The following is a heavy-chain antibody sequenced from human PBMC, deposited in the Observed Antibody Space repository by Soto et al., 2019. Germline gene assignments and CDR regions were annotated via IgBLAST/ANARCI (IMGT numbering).Heavy chain of an antibody. D-gene: IGHD3-22*01. Sequence: GGSLRLSCAASGFTFSNAWMSWVRQAPGKGLEWVGRIKSKTDGGTTDYAAHVKGRFTISRDDSKNTLYLQMNSLKTEDTAVYYCTTEVYYDSSGYHFGKYYFDYWGQGTLVTVSS. J-gene: IGHJ4*02. CDR3: TTEVYYDSSGYHFGKYYFDY. V-gene: IGHV3-15*01. CDR1: GFTFSNAW. CDR2: IKSKTDGGTT.